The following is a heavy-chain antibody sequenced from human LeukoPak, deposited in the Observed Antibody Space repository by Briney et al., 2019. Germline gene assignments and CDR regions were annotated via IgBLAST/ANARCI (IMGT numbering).Heavy chain of an antibody. CDR1: GDSITGYY. Sequence: SETLSLTCSVSGDSITGYYWSWIRQPPGKGLEWVGRFYTSGSTNYNPSLKSRVTISVNTSKNHVSLKLSSVTAADTAVYSCARIAEAGIYYYYYYMDVWGKGTTVTISS. V-gene: IGHV4-4*07. J-gene: IGHJ6*03. CDR3: ARIAEAGIYYYYYYMDV. CDR2: FYTSGST. D-gene: IGHD6-13*01.